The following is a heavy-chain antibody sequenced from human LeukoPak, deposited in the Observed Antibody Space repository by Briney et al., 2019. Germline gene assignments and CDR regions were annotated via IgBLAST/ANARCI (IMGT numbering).Heavy chain of an antibody. V-gene: IGHV3-53*01. CDR1: GFSAFGLSSYA. Sequence: PGGSLRLSCVASGFSAFGLSSYAMSWVRQAPGKGLEWVSVIYSGGNTYYADSVKGRFTISRDNSKNTVYLQMNSLRAEDTAVYYCARGETSSYDYWGQGTLVTVSS. J-gene: IGHJ4*02. CDR3: ARGETSSYDY. CDR2: IYSGGNT. D-gene: IGHD2-2*01.